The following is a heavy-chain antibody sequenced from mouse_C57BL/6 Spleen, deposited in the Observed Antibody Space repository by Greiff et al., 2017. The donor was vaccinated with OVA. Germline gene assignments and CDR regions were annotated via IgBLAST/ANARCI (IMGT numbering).Heavy chain of an antibody. Sequence: EVQLQQSGAELVRPGASVKLSCTASGFNIKDDYMHWVKQRPEQGLEWIGWIDPENGDTEYASKFQGKATITADTSSNTAYLQLSSLTSEDTAVYYCTTWGKYGFDYWGQGTLVTVSA. CDR2: IDPENGDT. CDR3: TTWGKYGFDY. CDR1: GFNIKDDY. J-gene: IGHJ3*01. V-gene: IGHV14-4*01. D-gene: IGHD2-1*01.